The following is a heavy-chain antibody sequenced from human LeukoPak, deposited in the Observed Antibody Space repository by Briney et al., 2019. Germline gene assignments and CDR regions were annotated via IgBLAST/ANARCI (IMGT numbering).Heavy chain of an antibody. CDR2: ITPYNGNT. D-gene: IGHD2-2*01. V-gene: IGHV1-18*04. Sequence: ASVKVSCKASGYTITSYGISWVRQAPGQGLEWMGWITPYNGNTNYTQKFQGRVTMTTDTSTNTAYMELRSLRSDDTAVYYCARDPCEGISCYGWRVWFDPWGQGTLVTVSS. CDR1: GYTITSYG. J-gene: IGHJ5*02. CDR3: ARDPCEGISCYGWRVWFDP.